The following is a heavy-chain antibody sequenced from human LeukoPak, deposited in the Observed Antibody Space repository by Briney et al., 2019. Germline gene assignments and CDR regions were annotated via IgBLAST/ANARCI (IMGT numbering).Heavy chain of an antibody. V-gene: IGHV4-31*03. CDR3: ARHYKHGAYYYGDAFDI. D-gene: IGHD3-22*01. J-gene: IGHJ3*02. Sequence: PSETLSLTCTVSGGSISSGGYYWSWIRQHPGKGLEWIGYIYYSGGTYYNPSLKSRVTISVDTSKNQFSLKLSSVTAADTAVYYCARHYKHGAYYYGDAFDIWGQGTMVTVSS. CDR1: GGSISSGGYY. CDR2: IYYSGGT.